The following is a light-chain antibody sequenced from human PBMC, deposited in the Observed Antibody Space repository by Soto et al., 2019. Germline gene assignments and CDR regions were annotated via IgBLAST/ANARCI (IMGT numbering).Light chain of an antibody. J-gene: IGKJ2*01. CDR3: HQTYNTLYT. CDR2: AAS. CDR1: QTVDNY. Sequence: DIQMTQSPCSLSASVGDRVTISCRTSQTVDNYLNWYQQKPGKAPQLLISAASTLQSGVPSRFSGSGSGTDFTLSISSLQPEDSATYYCHQTYNTLYTFGQGTKVDIK. V-gene: IGKV1-39*01.